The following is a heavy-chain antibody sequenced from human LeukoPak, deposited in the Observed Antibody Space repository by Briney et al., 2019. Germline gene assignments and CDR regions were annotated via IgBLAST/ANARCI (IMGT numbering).Heavy chain of an antibody. J-gene: IGHJ4*02. V-gene: IGHV5-51*01. CDR3: AITRRFLEWQNIDY. D-gene: IGHD3-3*01. Sequence: GESLKISCKGSGYSFTSYWIGWVRQLPGKGLAWMGIIYPGDSDTRYSPSFQGQVTISADKSISTAYLQWSSLKASDTAMYYCAITRRFLEWQNIDYWGQGTLVTVSS. CDR1: GYSFTSYW. CDR2: IYPGDSDT.